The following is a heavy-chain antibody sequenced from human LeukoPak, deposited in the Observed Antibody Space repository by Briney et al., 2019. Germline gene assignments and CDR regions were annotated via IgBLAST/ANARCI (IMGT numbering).Heavy chain of an antibody. CDR2: ISGSGGTT. CDR3: AKGRGSSWYGFDY. CDR1: GFTFGTYA. D-gene: IGHD6-13*01. V-gene: IGHV3-23*01. J-gene: IGHJ4*02. Sequence: GGSLRLSCAASGFTFGTYAMSWVRQAPGKGLEWVSTISGSGGTTYYADSVKGRFTISRDNSKNTLFLQMNSLRAEDTAVYYCAKGRGSSWYGFDYWGQGTLVTLSS.